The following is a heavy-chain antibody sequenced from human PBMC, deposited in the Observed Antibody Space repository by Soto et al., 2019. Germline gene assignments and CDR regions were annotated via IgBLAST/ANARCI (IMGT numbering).Heavy chain of an antibody. CDR1: GGTFSSYA. V-gene: IGHV1-69*13. CDR3: ARVGYCTNGVCYRNYYYYGMDV. D-gene: IGHD2-8*01. Sequence: RASVKVSCKASGGTFSSYAISWVRQAPGQGLEWMGGIIPIFGTANYAQKFQGRVTITADESTSTAYMELSSLRSEDTAVYYCARVGYCTNGVCYRNYYYYGMDVWGQGTTVTVSS. J-gene: IGHJ6*02. CDR2: IIPIFGTA.